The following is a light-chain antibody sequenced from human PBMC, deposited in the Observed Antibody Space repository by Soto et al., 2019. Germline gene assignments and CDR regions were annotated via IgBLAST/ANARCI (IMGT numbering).Light chain of an antibody. CDR3: QQRSNWPPT. Sequence: EIVLTQSPGTLSLSPRERATLSCRASQSVSNNYLAWYQQKPGQAPRLLIYGASNRATGIPDRFSGSGSGTDFTLTISRLEPEDFAVYYCQQRSNWPPTFGQGTRLEIK. CDR2: GAS. J-gene: IGKJ5*01. V-gene: IGKV3D-20*02. CDR1: QSVSNNY.